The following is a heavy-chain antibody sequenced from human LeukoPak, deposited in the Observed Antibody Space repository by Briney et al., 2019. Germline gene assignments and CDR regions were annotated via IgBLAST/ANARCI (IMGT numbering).Heavy chain of an antibody. D-gene: IGHD5-12*01. CDR1: GFTFSSYE. CDR2: ISSSGSTI. Sequence: SGGSLRLSCAASGFTFSSYEMNWVRQAPGKELEWVSYISSSGSTIYYADSVKGRFTISRDNAKNSLYLQMNSLRAEDTAVYYCATPGYGVDYGMDVWGQGTTVTVSS. CDR3: ATPGYGVDYGMDV. J-gene: IGHJ6*02. V-gene: IGHV3-48*03.